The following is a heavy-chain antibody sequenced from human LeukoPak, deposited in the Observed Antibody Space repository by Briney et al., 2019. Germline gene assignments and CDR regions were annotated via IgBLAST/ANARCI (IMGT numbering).Heavy chain of an antibody. CDR1: GGTFSSYA. CDR2: IIPIFGTA. V-gene: IGHV1-69*05. Sequence: ASVKVSCKSSGGTFSSYAISWVRQAPAQGLEWMGGIIPIFGTANYAQKFQGRVTITTDESTSTAYMELRSLRSEDTAVYYCARLGDCSGGSCFHWFDPWGQGTLVSVSS. CDR3: ARLGDCSGGSCFHWFDP. D-gene: IGHD2-15*01. J-gene: IGHJ5*02.